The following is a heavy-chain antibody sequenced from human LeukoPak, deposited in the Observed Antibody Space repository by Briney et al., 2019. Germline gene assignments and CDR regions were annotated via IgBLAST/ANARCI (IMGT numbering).Heavy chain of an antibody. V-gene: IGHV3-48*01. Sequence: PGGSLRLSCAASGFTFSSYSMNWVRQAPGKGLEWVSYISSSSSTIYYADSVKGRFTISRDNSKNTLYLQMNSLRAEDTAVYYCAKDQISGSSRKDLALVSDPWGQGTLVTVSS. CDR2: ISSSSSTI. J-gene: IGHJ5*02. CDR3: AKDQISGSSRKDLALVSDP. D-gene: IGHD6-13*01. CDR1: GFTFSSYS.